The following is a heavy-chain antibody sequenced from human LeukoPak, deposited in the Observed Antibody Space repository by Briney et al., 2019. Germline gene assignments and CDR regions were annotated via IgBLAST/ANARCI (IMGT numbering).Heavy chain of an antibody. CDR3: ARGIVLKLYAVLDS. J-gene: IGHJ4*02. Sequence: SETLSLTCDVYGGSFSDYYWTWIRQPPGKGPEWIGEIKHGGGTNYNPSLKSRVTISLDTSKNQFSLHLKSVTAADTAVYYCARGIVLKLYAVLDSWGQGTLVTISS. V-gene: IGHV4-34*01. D-gene: IGHD2-8*01. CDR1: GGSFSDYY. CDR2: IKHGGGT.